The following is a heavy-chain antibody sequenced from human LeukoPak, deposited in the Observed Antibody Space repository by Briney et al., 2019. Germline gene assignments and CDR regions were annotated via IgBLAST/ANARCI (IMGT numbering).Heavy chain of an antibody. V-gene: IGHV1-18*01. CDR3: AREPSITIFGVVIGSYYYYGMDV. D-gene: IGHD3-3*01. Sequence: GASVTVSCKASGYTFTSYGISWVRQAPGQGLEWMGWISAYNGNTNYAQKLQGRVTMTTDTSTSTAYMELRSLRSDDTAVYYCAREPSITIFGVVIGSYYYYGMDVWGQGTTVTVSS. J-gene: IGHJ6*02. CDR2: ISAYNGNT. CDR1: GYTFTSYG.